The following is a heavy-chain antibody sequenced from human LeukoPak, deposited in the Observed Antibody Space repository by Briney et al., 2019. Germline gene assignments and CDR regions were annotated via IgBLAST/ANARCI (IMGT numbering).Heavy chain of an antibody. CDR3: ARAPHFFDTSGSRYYFDY. Sequence: NASETLSLTCSVSGGSIRSTTYYWGWIRQPPGKGLEWIGSIYYSGNTYYSPSLMSRVTISVDTSKNQFSLNLSSVTAADTAVYFCARAPHFFDTSGSRYYFDYWGQGALATVS. CDR1: GGSIRSTTYY. V-gene: IGHV4-39*07. CDR2: IYYSGNT. D-gene: IGHD3-22*01. J-gene: IGHJ4*02.